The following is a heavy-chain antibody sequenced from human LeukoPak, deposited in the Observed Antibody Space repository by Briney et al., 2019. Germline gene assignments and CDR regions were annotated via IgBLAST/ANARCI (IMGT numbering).Heavy chain of an antibody. CDR3: ARDRRRYSGSHNPGY. V-gene: IGHV1-46*03. D-gene: IGHD6-13*01. Sequence: ASVKVSCKASGYTFTSYYMHWVRQAPGQGLEWMGVINPSGGSTSYAQKFQGRVTMTRDTSTSTVYMELSSLRSEDTAVYYCARDRRRYSGSHNPGYWGQGTLVTVSS. CDR2: INPSGGST. J-gene: IGHJ4*02. CDR1: GYTFTSYY.